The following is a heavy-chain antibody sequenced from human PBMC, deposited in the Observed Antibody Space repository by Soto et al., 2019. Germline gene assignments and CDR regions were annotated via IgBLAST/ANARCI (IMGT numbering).Heavy chain of an antibody. J-gene: IGHJ4*02. CDR3: ARIRNLLTGYPGHFDY. D-gene: IGHD3-9*01. CDR2: IYHSGTT. V-gene: IGHV4-39*07. CDR1: GVSISSSSHH. Sequence: SETLSLTCTVSGVSISSSSHHWGCIRQPPGKGLEWIGSIYHSGTTYYNPPLKSRVTISVDTSKNQFSLKLSSVTAADTAVYYCARIRNLLTGYPGHFDYWGQGTLVTVSS.